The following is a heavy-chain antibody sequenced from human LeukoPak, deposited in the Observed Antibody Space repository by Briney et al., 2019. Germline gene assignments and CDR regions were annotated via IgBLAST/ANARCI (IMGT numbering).Heavy chain of an antibody. J-gene: IGHJ3*02. CDR2: ISESGSSI. D-gene: IGHD3-16*01. V-gene: IGHV3-11*04. CDR3: AGDCGGSAFDI. CDR1: GFRLSDWY. Sequence: GGSLRLSCAASGFRLSDWYMNWIRQAPAKGLEGVSYISESGSSIYYADSVKGRFTISRDNAKISLFLQMNSLRAEDTAVYCCAGDCGGSAFDIWGGGTMVTVSS.